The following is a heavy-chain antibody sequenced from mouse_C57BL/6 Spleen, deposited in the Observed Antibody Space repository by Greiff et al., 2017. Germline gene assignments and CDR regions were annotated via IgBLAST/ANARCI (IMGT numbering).Heavy chain of an antibody. CDR2: IYIGTGYT. D-gene: IGHD1-1*01. Sequence: VHVKQSGAELVRPGSSVKMSCKTSGYTFTSYGINWVKQRPGQGLEWIGYIYIGTGYTEYNEKFKGKATLTSDKASSTAYMQLSSLTSEDSAIYFCARLCSTYYPDIDYWGQGTTVTVSS. CDR3: ARLCSTYYPDIDY. V-gene: IGHV1-58*01. J-gene: IGHJ4*01. CDR1: GYTFTSYG.